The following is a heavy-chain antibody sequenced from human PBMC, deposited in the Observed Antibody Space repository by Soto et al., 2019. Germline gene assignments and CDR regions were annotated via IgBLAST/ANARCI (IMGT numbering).Heavy chain of an antibody. CDR2: IYYSGST. V-gene: IGHV4-59*01. D-gene: IGHD3-22*01. CDR3: ARGSRGYYDSSGYYAFDI. CDR1: GGSISSYY. J-gene: IGHJ3*02. Sequence: SETLSLTCTVTGGSISSYYWSWIRQPPGKGLEWIGYIYYSGSTNYNPSLKSRVTISVDTSKNQFSLKLSSVTAADTAVYYCARGSRGYYDSSGYYAFDIWGQGTMVTVSS.